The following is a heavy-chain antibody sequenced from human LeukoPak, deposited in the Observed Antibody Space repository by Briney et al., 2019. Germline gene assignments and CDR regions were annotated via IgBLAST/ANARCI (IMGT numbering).Heavy chain of an antibody. CDR3: AKDLPVAYFDY. CDR2: IRSDGDIK. D-gene: IGHD2-2*01. J-gene: IGHJ4*02. V-gene: IGHV3-30*02. CDR1: GFTFSSFG. Sequence: PGGSLRLSCAAPGFTFSSFGMHWVRQAPGKGLEWVAFIRSDGDIKYYADSVKGRFTISRDNSKNTLYLQMNSLRADDTAVYYCAKDLPVAYFDYWGQGTLVTVSS.